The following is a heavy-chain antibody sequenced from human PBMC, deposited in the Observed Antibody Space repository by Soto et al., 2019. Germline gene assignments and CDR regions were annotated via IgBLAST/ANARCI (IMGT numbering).Heavy chain of an antibody. J-gene: IGHJ4*02. V-gene: IGHV3-9*01. Sequence: EVQLVESGGGLVQPGRSLRLSCAASGFTFDDYAMHWVRQVPGKGLEWVSGISWNSGRIGYADSVKGRFTISRDSAQNSLFLQMSSLRVEDTALYYCVKDSAGSCCTFYLDYWGQGALVTVSS. CDR3: VKDSAGSCCTFYLDY. D-gene: IGHD2-15*01. CDR2: ISWNSGRI. CDR1: GFTFDDYA.